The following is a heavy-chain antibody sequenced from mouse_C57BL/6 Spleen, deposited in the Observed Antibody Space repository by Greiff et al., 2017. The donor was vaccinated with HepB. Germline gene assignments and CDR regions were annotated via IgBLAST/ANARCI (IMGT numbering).Heavy chain of an antibody. CDR2: IDPSDSYT. CDR1: GYTFTSYW. V-gene: IGHV1-69*01. J-gene: IGHJ2*01. Sequence: QVQLQQPGAELVMPGASVKLSCKASGYTFTSYWMHWVKQRPGQGLEWIGEIDPSDSYTNYNQKFKGKSTLTVDKSSSTAYMQLSSLTSEDSAVYYCARRHSSAIDYWGQGTTLTVA. CDR3: ARRHSSAIDY. D-gene: IGHD3-1*01.